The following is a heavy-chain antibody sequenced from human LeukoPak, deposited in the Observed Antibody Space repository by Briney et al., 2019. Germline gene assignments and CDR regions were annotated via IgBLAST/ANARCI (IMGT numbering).Heavy chain of an antibody. CDR1: GYTFTSYG. CDR3: ATDYNRGGFDY. Sequence: ASVKVSCKASGYTFTSYGISWVRQAPGQGLEWMGWISAYNGNTIYAQKFQGRATMTEDTSTDTAYMELSSLRSEDTAVYYCATDYNRGGFDYWGQGTLVTVSS. J-gene: IGHJ4*02. V-gene: IGHV1-18*01. CDR2: ISAYNGNT. D-gene: IGHD1-1*01.